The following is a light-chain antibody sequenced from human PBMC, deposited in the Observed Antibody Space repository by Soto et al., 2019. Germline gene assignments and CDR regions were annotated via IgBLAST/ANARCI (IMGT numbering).Light chain of an antibody. CDR2: SDN. Sequence: QLVLTQPPSASGTPGQRVIISCSGSSSNIGSNTVNWYQHLPRTAPKLLIYSDNHRPSGVPDRFSGSKSGTSASLAISGLRSEDEADYYCATWDDSLHGVVFGGGTKVTVL. V-gene: IGLV1-44*01. CDR3: ATWDDSLHGVV. J-gene: IGLJ2*01. CDR1: SSNIGSNT.